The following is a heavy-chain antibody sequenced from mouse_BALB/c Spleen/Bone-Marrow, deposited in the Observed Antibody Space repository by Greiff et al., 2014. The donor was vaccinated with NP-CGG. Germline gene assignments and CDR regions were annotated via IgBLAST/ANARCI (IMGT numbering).Heavy chain of an antibody. CDR3: PRYFSVSSAFDY. J-gene: IGHJ2*01. D-gene: IGHD1-1*01. Sequence: EVQGVESGAELVKPGASVKLSCTASGFTIKETYMHWVKQRPEQGLEWIGRIDPANGNTKYDPKFQGKATITADTSSNTAYLQLSRLTSEATAVYYSPRYFSVSSAFDYWGQGTTLPVSS. CDR1: GFTIKETY. V-gene: IGHV14-3*02. CDR2: IDPANGNT.